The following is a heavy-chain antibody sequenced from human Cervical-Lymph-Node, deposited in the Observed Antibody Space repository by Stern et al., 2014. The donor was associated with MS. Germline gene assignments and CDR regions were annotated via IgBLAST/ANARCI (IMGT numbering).Heavy chain of an antibody. CDR1: GFTFSDHF. V-gene: IGHV3-72*01. Sequence: EVQLEESGGGLVQPGGSLRLSCAASGFTFSDHFMDWVRQLPGKGLEWVGRIRNKANSYTTEYAASVTGRSTISRDDSENSLFLQMNSLKSEDTAVYFCARELDTTSYAMDVWGQGTTVTVSS. CDR2: IRNKANSYTT. J-gene: IGHJ6*02. CDR3: ARELDTTSYAMDV. D-gene: IGHD1-1*01.